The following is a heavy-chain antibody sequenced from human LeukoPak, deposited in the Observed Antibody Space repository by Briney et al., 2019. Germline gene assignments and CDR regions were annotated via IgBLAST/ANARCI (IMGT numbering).Heavy chain of an antibody. D-gene: IGHD2-15*01. Sequence: GGSLRLSCAASGFILSSYEVNWVRQAPGTGLEWVSYICSSGTTTLYADSVKGRFSFSRDNAENSLYLHMNSLREEDTAVYYCVRECFDGNCYDAFDIWGQGTMVTVSS. CDR1: GFILSSYE. CDR3: VRECFDGNCYDAFDI. V-gene: IGHV3-48*03. CDR2: ICSSGTTT. J-gene: IGHJ3*02.